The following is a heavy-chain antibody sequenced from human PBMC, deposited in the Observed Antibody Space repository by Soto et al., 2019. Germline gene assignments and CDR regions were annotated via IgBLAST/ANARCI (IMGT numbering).Heavy chain of an antibody. D-gene: IGHD5-18*01. V-gene: IGHV2-70*01. Sequence: SGPTLVNPTQTLTLICTFSGFSLSTSGMSVSWIRQPTGKALEWLALIDWDDDKYYSTSLKTRLTISKDNSKNQVVLTMTNMDLVDKATYYCARIRYSSFRYYYYGMYVWGQGTTVTVSS. J-gene: IGHJ6*02. CDR1: GFSLSTSGMS. CDR2: IDWDDDK. CDR3: ARIRYSSFRYYYYGMYV.